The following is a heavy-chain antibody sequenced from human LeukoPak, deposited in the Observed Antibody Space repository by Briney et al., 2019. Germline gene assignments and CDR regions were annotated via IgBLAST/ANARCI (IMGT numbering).Heavy chain of an antibody. CDR1: GGSFSAYY. CDR2: INHSGST. CDR3: ARGMVAARLYSYYYMDV. V-gene: IGHV4-34*01. J-gene: IGHJ6*03. Sequence: SQTPSLTRAVYGGSFSAYYWSWIRQPPGNGLEWIGEINHSGSTTYNTSLKSRVTISVDTSKNQFSLKLSSVTAADTAVYYCARGMVAARLYSYYYMDVWGKGTTVSVS. D-gene: IGHD6-6*01.